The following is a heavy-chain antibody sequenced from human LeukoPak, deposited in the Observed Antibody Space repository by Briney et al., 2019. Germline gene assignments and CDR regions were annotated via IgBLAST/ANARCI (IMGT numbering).Heavy chain of an antibody. D-gene: IGHD2-2*01. J-gene: IGHJ4*02. CDR1: GFTFSNFW. V-gene: IGHV3-7*03. CDR2: IKQDETEK. CDR3: AKGQAIVVVPAAGIDY. Sequence: GGSLRLSCAASGFTFSNFWMGWVRQAPGKGLEWVANIKQDETEKFYLGSVKGRFTISRDNAKNSLYLQMNSLRAEDTAVYYCAKGQAIVVVPAAGIDYWGQGTLVTVSS.